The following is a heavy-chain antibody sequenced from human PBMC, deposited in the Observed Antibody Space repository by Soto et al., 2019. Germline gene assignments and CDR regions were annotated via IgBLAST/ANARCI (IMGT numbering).Heavy chain of an antibody. CDR1: GGCLSVYY. D-gene: IGHD2-2*01. CDR3: ARPQYCSSTSCYYGMEV. J-gene: IGHJ6*02. V-gene: IGHV4-34*01. CDR2: INHSGST. Sequence: EILSLTRALDGGCLSVYYWGWIRHPPGRGLEWIGEINHSGSTNYNPSFQGHVTISADKSISTAYLQWSRLKASDTAMYYCARPQYCSSTSCYYGMEVWGQGTTVTVSS.